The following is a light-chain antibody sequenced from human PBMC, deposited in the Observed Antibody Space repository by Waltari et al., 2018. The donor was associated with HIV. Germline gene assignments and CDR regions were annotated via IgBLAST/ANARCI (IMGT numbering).Light chain of an antibody. J-gene: IGLJ2*01. CDR3: QAWDRSVV. V-gene: IGLV3-1*01. Sequence: SYEMTQPPSVSVSQGQTASITCSGDQLEDKFVCWYQQRPSQSPVLVMYKDPRRPSGIPERFSGSNSGNTATLTITGTQSMDEADYYCQAWDRSVVFGGGTKLTVL. CDR1: QLEDKF. CDR2: KDP.